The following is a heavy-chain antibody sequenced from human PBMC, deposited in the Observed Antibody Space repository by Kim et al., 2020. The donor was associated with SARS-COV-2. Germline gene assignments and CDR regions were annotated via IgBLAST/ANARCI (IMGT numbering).Heavy chain of an antibody. CDR1: GGSISSYY. D-gene: IGHD3-3*01. V-gene: IGHV4-4*07. CDR3: ARDPSAKDFWSGYYYYYGMDV. J-gene: IGHJ6*02. CDR2: IYTSGST. Sequence: SETLSLTCTVSGGSISSYYWSWIRQPAGKGLEWIGRIYTSGSTNYNPSLKSRVTMSVDTSKNQFSLKLSSVTAADTAVYYCARDPSAKDFWSGYYYYYGMDVWGQGTTVTVSS.